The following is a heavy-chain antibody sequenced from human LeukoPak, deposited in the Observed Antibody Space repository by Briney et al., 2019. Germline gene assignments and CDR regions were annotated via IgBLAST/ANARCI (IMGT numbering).Heavy chain of an antibody. CDR3: AKYGGHPLPHYYLDY. CDR1: GFTFSSYA. V-gene: IGHV3-23*01. J-gene: IGHJ4*02. CDR2: IIDDGHTT. Sequence: PGRSLRLSCAASGFTFSSYAMSWVRQAPGKGLEWVSLIIDDGHTTSYADSVKGRFTISRDDSKNTLFLQMNSLRAEDTAVYYCAKYGGHPLPHYYLDYWGQGTQSPSPQ. D-gene: IGHD3-16*01.